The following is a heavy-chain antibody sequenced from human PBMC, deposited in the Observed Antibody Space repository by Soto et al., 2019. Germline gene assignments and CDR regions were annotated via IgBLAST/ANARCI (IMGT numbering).Heavy chain of an antibody. Sequence: GGSLRLSCAASGFTFSSYAMSWVRQAPGKGLEWVSAISGSGGSTYYADSVKGRFTISRDNSKNTLYLQMNSLRAEDTAVYYCAKFGGIPYYDSSGYPSSGYWGQGTLVTVSS. D-gene: IGHD3-22*01. CDR3: AKFGGIPYYDSSGYPSSGY. V-gene: IGHV3-23*01. CDR1: GFTFSSYA. CDR2: ISGSGGST. J-gene: IGHJ4*02.